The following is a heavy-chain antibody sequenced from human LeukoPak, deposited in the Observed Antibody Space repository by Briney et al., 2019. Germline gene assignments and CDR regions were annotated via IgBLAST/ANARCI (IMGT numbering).Heavy chain of an antibody. J-gene: IGHJ4*02. Sequence: GGSLRLSCAASGFTFSTNSMNWVRQAPGKGLEWVASISSSGSYIYYPDSLKGRFTVSRDNAKNSVYLQLNSLRAEDTAVYYCPRDVARTISCYTDWGQGTLVTVSS. CDR1: GFTFSTNS. D-gene: IGHD2-2*02. CDR3: PRDVARTISCYTD. V-gene: IGHV3-21*01. CDR2: ISSSGSYI.